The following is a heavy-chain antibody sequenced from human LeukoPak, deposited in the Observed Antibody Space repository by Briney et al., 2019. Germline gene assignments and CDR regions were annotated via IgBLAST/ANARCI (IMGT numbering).Heavy chain of an antibody. J-gene: IGHJ6*03. CDR3: AKSSVGYRGALSNYYYYMDV. Sequence: GGSLRLSCAASGFTFSSYAMSWVRQAPGKGLEWVSAISGSGGSTYYADSVKGRFTISRDNSKNTLYLQMNSLRAEDTAVYYCAKSSVGYRGALSNYYYYMDVWGKGTTVTVSS. CDR2: ISGSGGST. V-gene: IGHV3-23*01. D-gene: IGHD5-24*01. CDR1: GFTFSSYA.